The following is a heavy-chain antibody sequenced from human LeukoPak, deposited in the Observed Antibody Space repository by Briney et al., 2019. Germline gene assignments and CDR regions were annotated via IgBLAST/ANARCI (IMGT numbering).Heavy chain of an antibody. J-gene: IGHJ4*02. CDR3: ARVSIRWELQNPFLG. Sequence: ASVKVSCKASGGTFSSYAMSWVRQAPGQGLEWMGRIIPIFGTANYAQKFQGRVTITADKSTSTAYMELSSLRSEDTAVYYCARVSIRWELQNPFLGWGQGTLVTVSS. CDR2: IIPIFGTA. D-gene: IGHD1-26*01. CDR1: GGTFSSYA. V-gene: IGHV1-69*06.